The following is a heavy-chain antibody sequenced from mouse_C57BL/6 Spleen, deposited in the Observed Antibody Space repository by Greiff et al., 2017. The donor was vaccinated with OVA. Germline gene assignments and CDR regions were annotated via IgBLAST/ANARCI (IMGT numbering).Heavy chain of an antibody. Sequence: QVQLQQPGAELVRPGSSVKLPCKASGYTFTSYWMDWVKQRPGQGLEWIGNIYPSDSETHYNQKFKDKATLTVDKSSSTAYMQLSSLTSEDSAVYYCARSDYYGSSYGYFDVWGTGTTVTVSS. V-gene: IGHV1-61*01. CDR1: GYTFTSYW. CDR2: IYPSDSET. J-gene: IGHJ1*03. CDR3: ARSDYYGSSYGYFDV. D-gene: IGHD1-1*01.